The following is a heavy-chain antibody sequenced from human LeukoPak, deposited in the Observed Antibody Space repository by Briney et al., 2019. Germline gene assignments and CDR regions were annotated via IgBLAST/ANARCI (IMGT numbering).Heavy chain of an antibody. CDR1: GGSISSYY. V-gene: IGHV4-59*01. D-gene: IGHD1-7*01. J-gene: IGHJ4*02. CDR2: IYYSGST. CDR3: ARGSRELYYFDY. Sequence: PSEALSLTCTVSGGSISSYYWSWIRQPPGKGLEWIGYIYYSGSTKYNPSLKSRVTISVDASKTQFSLKLNSVTAADTAVYYCARGSRELYYFDYWGQGTLVTVSS.